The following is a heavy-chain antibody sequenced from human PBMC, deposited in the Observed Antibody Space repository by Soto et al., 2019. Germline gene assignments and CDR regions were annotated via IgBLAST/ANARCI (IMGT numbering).Heavy chain of an antibody. D-gene: IGHD2-2*01. V-gene: IGHV4-39*01. J-gene: IGHJ4*02. CDR3: ARASIQGHQIVKVPRRSQTREY. CDR2: IYYSGST. Sequence: SDTLSLTCTVSGGSIGISSYYWGGILHPPGKGLEWIGSIYYSGSTYYNPSLKSRVTISVDTSKNQFSLKLSSVTAADTGVYFCARASIQGHQIVKVPRRSQTREYWGLRTQVTASS. CDR1: GGSIGISSYY.